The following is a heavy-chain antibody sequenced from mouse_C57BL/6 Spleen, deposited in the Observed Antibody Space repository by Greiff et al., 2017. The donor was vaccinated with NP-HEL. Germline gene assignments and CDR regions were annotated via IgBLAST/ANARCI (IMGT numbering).Heavy chain of an antibody. CDR3: ARPIYYGNYDYYAMDY. CDR1: GYAFSSSW. Sequence: QVQLQQSGPELVKPGASVKISCKASGYAFSSSWMNWVKQRPGKGLEWIGRIYPGDGDTNYNGKFKGKATLTADKSSSTAYMQLSSLTSEDSAVYFCARPIYYGNYDYYAMDYWGQGTSVTVSS. D-gene: IGHD2-1*01. CDR2: IYPGDGDT. J-gene: IGHJ4*01. V-gene: IGHV1-82*01.